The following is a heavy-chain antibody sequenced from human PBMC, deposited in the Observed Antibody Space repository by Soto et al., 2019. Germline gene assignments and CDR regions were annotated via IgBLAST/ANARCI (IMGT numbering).Heavy chain of an antibody. CDR3: TRCVATKLVVNTYYAMDV. V-gene: IGHV1-69*12. CDR2: IIPVFGTP. Sequence: QVQLVQSGAEVKKPGSSVKVSCTASGGSLSNFGISWVRQAPGQGLEWMGAIIPVFGTPNYAQKFQDSVTINADESTTTAYVEVRSLTSEDTALYYCTRCVATKLVVNTYYAMDVCGHGTTVTVSS. D-gene: IGHD2-8*01. CDR1: GGSLSNFG. J-gene: IGHJ6*02.